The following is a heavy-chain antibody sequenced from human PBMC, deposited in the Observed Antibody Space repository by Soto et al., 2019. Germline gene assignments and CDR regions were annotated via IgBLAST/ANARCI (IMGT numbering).Heavy chain of an antibody. CDR3: ARDGRDYDFCSGVAYYYCMDV. V-gene: IGHV3-33*01. CDR1: GFTFSSYA. J-gene: IGHJ6*02. D-gene: IGHD3-3*01. Sequence: QVQLVESGGGVVQPGRSLRLYCAASGFTFSSYAMHWVRQAPGKGLAWGAVIWYDGSNKYYADSVKGRFTISRDNSKNNLYLQMNSMRAEDTAVYYCARDGRDYDFCSGVAYYYCMDVWGQVTTGTVSS. CDR2: IWYDGSNK.